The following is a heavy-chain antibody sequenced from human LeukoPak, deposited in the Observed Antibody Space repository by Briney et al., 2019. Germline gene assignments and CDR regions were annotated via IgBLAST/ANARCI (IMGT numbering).Heavy chain of an antibody. V-gene: IGHV3-11*01. CDR1: GFTFSDYY. Sequence: GGSLRLSCAASGFTFSDYYMSWIRQAPGKGLEWVSYISSGGSTIYYADSVKGRFTISRDNAKNSLFLQMNSLRAEDTAVYYCARAPFCSSTSCPNVIDYWGQGTLVTVSS. CDR2: ISSGGSTI. J-gene: IGHJ4*02. CDR3: ARAPFCSSTSCPNVIDY. D-gene: IGHD2-2*01.